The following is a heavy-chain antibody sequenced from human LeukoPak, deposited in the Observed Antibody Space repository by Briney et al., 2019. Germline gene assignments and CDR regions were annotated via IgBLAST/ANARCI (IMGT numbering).Heavy chain of an antibody. CDR1: GGSISNYY. CDR3: ARGGGTSWLDY. CDR2: IYTGGST. D-gene: IGHD6-13*01. V-gene: IGHV4-4*07. J-gene: IGHJ4*02. Sequence: SETLSLTCTVSGGSISNYYWSWIRQPAGKGLEWIGRIYTGGSTSYNPSLKSRVTMSVDTSKNQSSLKVSSVTAADTAVYYCARGGGTSWLDYWGQGTLVIVSS.